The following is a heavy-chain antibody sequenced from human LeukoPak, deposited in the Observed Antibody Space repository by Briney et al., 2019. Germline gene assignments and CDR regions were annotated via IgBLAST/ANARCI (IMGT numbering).Heavy chain of an antibody. Sequence: SETLPLTCTVSGGSISSYYWSWIRQPPGKGLEWIGYIYYSGSTNYNPSPKSRVTISVDTSKNQFSLKLSSVTAADTAVYYCARGFGNSFDYWGQGALVTVSS. CDR3: ARGFGNSFDY. CDR2: IYYSGST. D-gene: IGHD4-23*01. J-gene: IGHJ4*02. V-gene: IGHV4-59*01. CDR1: GGSISSYY.